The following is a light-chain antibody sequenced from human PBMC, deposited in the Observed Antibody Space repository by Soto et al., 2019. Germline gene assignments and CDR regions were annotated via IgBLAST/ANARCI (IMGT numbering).Light chain of an antibody. Sequence: QSALTQPPSASGSPGQSVTISCTGTSSDVGGYNYVSWYQQHPGKAPKLMIYEVSKRPSGVPDRFSGSKSGNTASLTVSGLQAEDGADYYCSSYAGSNIWVFGGGTKLTVL. CDR2: EVS. V-gene: IGLV2-8*01. CDR3: SSYAGSNIWV. CDR1: SSDVGGYNY. J-gene: IGLJ2*01.